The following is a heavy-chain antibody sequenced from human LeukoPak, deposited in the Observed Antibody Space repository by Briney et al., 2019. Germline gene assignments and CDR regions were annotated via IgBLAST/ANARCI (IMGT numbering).Heavy chain of an antibody. Sequence: SETLSLTCAVSGYSISSGYYWGWIRQPPGKGLEWIGSIYHSGSTYYNPSLKSRVTISVDTSKNQFSLKLSSVTAADTAVYYCARGGYYGDAPLDYWGQGTQVTVSS. CDR3: ARGGYYGDAPLDY. D-gene: IGHD4-17*01. CDR2: IYHSGST. CDR1: GYSISSGYY. J-gene: IGHJ4*02. V-gene: IGHV4-38-2*01.